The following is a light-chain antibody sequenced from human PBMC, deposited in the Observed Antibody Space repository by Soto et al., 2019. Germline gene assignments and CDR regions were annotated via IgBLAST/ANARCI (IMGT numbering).Light chain of an antibody. CDR2: GNN. CDR3: QSYDSSLTNAV. Sequence: QSVLTQPPSGSGAPGHTITLSFTGSSSNIGAGYDVHWYQQLPGRAPKLLIYGNNNRPSGVPDRFSGSKSGTSVSLAITGLRGEDEADYHCQSYDSSLTNAVFGGGTKLTVL. V-gene: IGLV1-40*01. CDR1: SSNIGAGYD. J-gene: IGLJ2*01.